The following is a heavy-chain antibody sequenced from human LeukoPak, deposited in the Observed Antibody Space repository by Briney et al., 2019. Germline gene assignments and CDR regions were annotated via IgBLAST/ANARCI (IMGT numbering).Heavy chain of an antibody. CDR3: ARVATEGLPYYYYMDV. J-gene: IGHJ6*03. CDR2: ISWNSGSI. CDR1: GFTFDDYA. V-gene: IGHV3-9*01. Sequence: QPGGSLRLSCAASGFTFDDYAMHWVRQAPGKGLEWVSGISWNSGSIGYADSVKGRFTISRDNAKNSLYLQMNSLRAEDTAVYYCARVATEGLPYYYYMDVWGRGTTVTISS.